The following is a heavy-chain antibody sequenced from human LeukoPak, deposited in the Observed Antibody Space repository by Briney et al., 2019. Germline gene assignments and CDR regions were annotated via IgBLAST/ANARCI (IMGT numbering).Heavy chain of an antibody. Sequence: GGSLRLSCAASGFNFGSYAMSWVRQAPGKGLEWVSAISGSGGSTYYADSVKGRFTISRDNSKNTLYLQMNSLRAEDTAVYYCAKDRVTMVRVEPDYWGQGTLVTVSS. V-gene: IGHV3-23*01. CDR3: AKDRVTMVRVEPDY. J-gene: IGHJ4*02. CDR2: ISGSGGST. D-gene: IGHD3-10*01. CDR1: GFNFGSYA.